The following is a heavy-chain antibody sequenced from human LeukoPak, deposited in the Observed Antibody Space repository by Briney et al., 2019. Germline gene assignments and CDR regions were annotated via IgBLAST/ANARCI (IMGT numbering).Heavy chain of an antibody. D-gene: IGHD6-13*01. CDR2: IIPIFGTA. Sequence: GASVKVSCKASGYTFTSYDINWVRQAPGQGLEWMGGIIPIFGTANYAQKFQGRVTINADKSTSTAYMELSSLRSEDTAVYYCARDGPGYSSSWPLAFDYWGQGTLVTVSS. J-gene: IGHJ4*02. CDR3: ARDGPGYSSSWPLAFDY. V-gene: IGHV1-69*06. CDR1: GYTFTSYD.